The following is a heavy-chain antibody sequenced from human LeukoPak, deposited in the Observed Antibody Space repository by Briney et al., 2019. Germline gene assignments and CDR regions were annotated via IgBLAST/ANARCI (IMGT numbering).Heavy chain of an antibody. D-gene: IGHD3-10*01. CDR2: ISNSGSSK. J-gene: IGHJ4*02. CDR1: GFTFSSCE. V-gene: IGHV3-48*03. Sequence: GGSLRLSCAASGFTFSSCEMNWVRQAPGKGLEWLSYISNSGSSKYYADSVRGRFTISRDNAKNSLYLQMSSLRAEDTAVYYCARARVPGELNYWGQGTLVAVSS. CDR3: ARARVPGELNY.